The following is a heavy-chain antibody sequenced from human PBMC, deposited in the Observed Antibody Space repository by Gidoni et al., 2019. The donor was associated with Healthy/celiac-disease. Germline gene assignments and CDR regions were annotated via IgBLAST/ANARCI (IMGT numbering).Heavy chain of an antibody. V-gene: IGHV4-34*01. CDR2: INHSGST. Sequence: QVQLQQWGAGLLKPSETLSLTCAVSGGSFSGYYWSWIRQPPGKGLEWIGEINHSGSTNYNPSLKSRVTISVDTSKNQFSLKLSSVTAADTAVYYCARGHPGGSWPYWGQGTLVTVSS. J-gene: IGHJ4*02. CDR1: GGSFSGYY. CDR3: ARGHPGGSWPY. D-gene: IGHD1-26*01.